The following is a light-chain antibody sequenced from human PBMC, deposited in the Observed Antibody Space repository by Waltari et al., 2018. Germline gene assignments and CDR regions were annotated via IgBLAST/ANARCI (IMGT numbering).Light chain of an antibody. CDR3: QKYNTAPPT. Sequence: DIQMTQSPSSLSASIGDRVTITCRASQDIGNFLAWYQQIPGKVPRVLIYAASSLQSGVPSRFSGSGAGKDFTLTISGLQPEDVATDYCQKYNTAPPTFGPGTRVEMK. CDR1: QDIGNF. CDR2: AAS. V-gene: IGKV1-27*01. J-gene: IGKJ1*01.